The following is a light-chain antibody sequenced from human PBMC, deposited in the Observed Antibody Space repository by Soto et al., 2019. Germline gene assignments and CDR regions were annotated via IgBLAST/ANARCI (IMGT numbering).Light chain of an antibody. J-gene: IGKJ1*01. CDR3: QQYSSFPRT. CDR1: QSVSSGH. V-gene: IGKV3-20*01. CDR2: AAS. Sequence: EMVLTQSPGTLSLSPGERATLSCRASQSVSSGHLAWYQQKPGQAPRLLIYAASSRATGIPDRFGGSGSGTDFTLIINRLEPEDFAVYYCQQYSSFPRTFGQGTKVDIK.